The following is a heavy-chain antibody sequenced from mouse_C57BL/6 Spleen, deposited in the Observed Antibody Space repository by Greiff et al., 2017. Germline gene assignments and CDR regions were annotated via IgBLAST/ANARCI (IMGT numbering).Heavy chain of an antibody. Sequence: QVQLQQSGPELVKPGASVKISCKASGYAFSSSWMNWVKQRPGKGLEWIGRIYPGDGDSNYNGKFKGKATLTADKSSSTAYMQLSSLTSEDSAVYFCARRVNWAYAMDYWGQGTSVTVSS. CDR3: ARRVNWAYAMDY. CDR2: IYPGDGDS. CDR1: GYAFSSSW. D-gene: IGHD4-1*01. J-gene: IGHJ4*01. V-gene: IGHV1-82*01.